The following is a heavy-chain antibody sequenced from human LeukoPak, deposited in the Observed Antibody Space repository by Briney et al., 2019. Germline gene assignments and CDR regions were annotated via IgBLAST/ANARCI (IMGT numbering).Heavy chain of an antibody. D-gene: IGHD1-14*01. CDR2: INQDASVQ. CDR3: ARNRAAPED. V-gene: IGHV3-7*01. J-gene: IGHJ4*02. CDR1: GFTFSASW. Sequence: GGSLRLSCAASGFTFSASWMTWVRQAPGKGLEWVASINQDASVQHLVDFVKGRFAISRDNAKNSLYLQMSSLRDDDTAIYYCARNRAAPEDWGQGTLVTVSS.